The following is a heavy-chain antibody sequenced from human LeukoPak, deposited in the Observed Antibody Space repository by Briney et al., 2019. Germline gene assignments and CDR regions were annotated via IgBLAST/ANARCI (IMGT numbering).Heavy chain of an antibody. CDR1: GFTFDDYG. CDR3: ARGYYYDSSGYYGTFDY. Sequence: AGGSLRLSCAASGFTFDDYGMSWVRQAPGKGLEGVSCINRNGCSKGYADSVKGRFTIVRHNAKNSLYLQMNSLRAEDTALYYCARGYYYDSSGYYGTFDYWGPGTLVTVSS. CDR2: INRNGCSK. V-gene: IGHV3-20*04. J-gene: IGHJ4*02. D-gene: IGHD3-22*01.